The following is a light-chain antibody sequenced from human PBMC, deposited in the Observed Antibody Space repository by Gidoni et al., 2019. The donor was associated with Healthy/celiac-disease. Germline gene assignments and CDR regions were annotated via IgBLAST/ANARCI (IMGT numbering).Light chain of an antibody. V-gene: IGKV3-15*01. J-gene: IGKJ2*01. CDR2: GAS. CDR3: QQYNNWPPYT. CDR1: QSVSSN. Sequence: MTHSPATLSVAPGERATLSCRASQSVSSNLAWYQQKPGQAPRLLIYGASTRATGIPARFSGSGSGTEFTLTISSLQSEDFAVYYCQQYNNWPPYTFGQGTKLEIK.